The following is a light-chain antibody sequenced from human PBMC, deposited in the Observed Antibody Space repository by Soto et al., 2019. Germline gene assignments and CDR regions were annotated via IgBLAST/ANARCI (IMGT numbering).Light chain of an antibody. Sequence: QAVVTQEPSLTVSPGGTVTLTCSSSTGAVTSGYYPSWFQQKPGQAPRALIHSANNKHSWTPARFSGSLLGGKAALTLSDVRPEDEADYYCLMYFGGAWVFGGGTKLTVL. CDR2: SAN. V-gene: IGLV7-43*01. CDR1: TGAVTSGYY. CDR3: LMYFGGAWV. J-gene: IGLJ3*02.